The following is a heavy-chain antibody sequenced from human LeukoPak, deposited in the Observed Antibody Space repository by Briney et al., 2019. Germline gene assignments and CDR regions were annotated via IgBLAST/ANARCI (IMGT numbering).Heavy chain of an antibody. CDR1: GFTFTNYA. J-gene: IGHJ6*04. V-gene: IGHV3-64*02. D-gene: IGHD3-3*02. CDR2: IGYNGGST. Sequence: GGSLRLSCAASGFTFTNYAMHWVRQAPGKGLEYVSAIGYNGGSTYYADSVKGRFTISRDNSKNTLYLQMGSLTAEDMAVYYCARRFAAQLAFVDVWGKGTTVTISS. CDR3: ARRFAAQLAFVDV.